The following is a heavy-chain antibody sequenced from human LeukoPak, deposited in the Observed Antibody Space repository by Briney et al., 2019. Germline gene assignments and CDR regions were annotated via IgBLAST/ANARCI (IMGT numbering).Heavy chain of an antibody. D-gene: IGHD3-3*01. CDR1: GGSIKSSGHN. J-gene: IGHJ4*02. Sequence: PSETLSLTCTVSGGSIKSSGHNWDWIRQPPGKGLEYIGSIFYSGNTYYNPSLKSRVTISVDTSKNQFSLKLSSVTAADTAVYYCARRPKQPGIWSGYVDYWGQGTLVTVSS. CDR3: ARRPKQPGIWSGYVDY. CDR2: IFYSGNT. V-gene: IGHV4-39*01.